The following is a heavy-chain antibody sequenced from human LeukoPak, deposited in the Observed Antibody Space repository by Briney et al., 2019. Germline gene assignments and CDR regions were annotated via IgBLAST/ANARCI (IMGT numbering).Heavy chain of an antibody. CDR2: IYPADSDT. Sequence: GEFLQISCKGSGYNLTSYWIGWVRQMPGEGLDWMGIIYPADSDTTYSPSFQGQVTISADKSISTAYLQWSSLKASDTAMYYCVGSSGYSDYYLHHWGQGTLATVSS. CDR1: GYNLTSYW. CDR3: VGSSGYSDYYLHH. J-gene: IGHJ4*02. V-gene: IGHV5-51*01. D-gene: IGHD3-22*01.